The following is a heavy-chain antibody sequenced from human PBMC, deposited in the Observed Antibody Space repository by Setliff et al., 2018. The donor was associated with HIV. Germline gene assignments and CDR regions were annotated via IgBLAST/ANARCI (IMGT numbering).Heavy chain of an antibody. CDR1: GGSISTATFY. D-gene: IGHD3-10*01. V-gene: IGHV4-39*07. CDR2: VYYTGST. J-gene: IGHJ6*03. CDR3: ARDGPLEGSYRYYYYYMDV. Sequence: PSETLSLTCTVSGGSISTATFYWNWIRQPPGKALEWLGIVYYTGSTNYNPSLKSRVAMSVDTSRNQFSLQLSSVTAADTAVYYCARDGPLEGSYRYYYYYMDVWGKGTTVTVSS.